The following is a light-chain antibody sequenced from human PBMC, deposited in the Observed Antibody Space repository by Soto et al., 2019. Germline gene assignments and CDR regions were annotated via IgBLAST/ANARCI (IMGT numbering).Light chain of an antibody. V-gene: IGKV3-15*01. Sequence: VLAQAPDTLSVSPGERATPSCRASQAINNNVAWYQLKDGQVPRLLIYGASTRAADVPARFSGGGSGTEFTLTISSMQSEDFAEYHCQQYNNWPQTFGQGTKVDIK. CDR2: GAS. CDR1: QAINNN. J-gene: IGKJ1*01. CDR3: QQYNNWPQT.